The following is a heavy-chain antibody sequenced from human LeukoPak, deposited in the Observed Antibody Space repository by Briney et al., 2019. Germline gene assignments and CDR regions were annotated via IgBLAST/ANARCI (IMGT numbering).Heavy chain of an antibody. CDR2: IYHSGST. D-gene: IGHD3-22*01. Sequence: SETLSLTCIVSSYSINSGYHWGWIRQPPGKGLEWIGRIYHSGSTYYNPSLKSRVTISIDTSKNQFSLKLSSVTAADTAVYYCARHYLYDTSGDGTYYFDYWGQGTLVTVSS. V-gene: IGHV4-38-2*02. CDR1: SYSINSGYH. J-gene: IGHJ4*02. CDR3: ARHYLYDTSGDGTYYFDY.